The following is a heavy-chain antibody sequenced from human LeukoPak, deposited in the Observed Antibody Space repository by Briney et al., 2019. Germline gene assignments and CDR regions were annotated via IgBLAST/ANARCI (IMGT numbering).Heavy chain of an antibody. V-gene: IGHV4-39*01. CDR2: IYYSRST. CDR3: ARTSANGSGNPAHFDY. CDR1: GGSISSYY. Sequence: SETLSLTCTVSGGSISSYYWGWIRQPPGKGLEWIGTIYYSRSTYYNPSLKSRVSISVDTSKNQFSLRLSSVTAADTAVYYCARTSANGSGNPAHFDYWGQGTLVVVSS. J-gene: IGHJ4*02. D-gene: IGHD3-10*01.